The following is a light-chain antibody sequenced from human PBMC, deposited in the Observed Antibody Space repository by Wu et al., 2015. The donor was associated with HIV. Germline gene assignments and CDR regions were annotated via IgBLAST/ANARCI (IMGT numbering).Light chain of an antibody. V-gene: IGKV3-20*01. J-gene: IGKJ1*01. CDR3: QQYATSPRT. CDR1: QSVNSAY. CDR2: GAS. Sequence: EIVLTQSPGTLFLSPGEGGTLSCRASQSVNSAYLAWYQQKPGQAPKLLIYGASTRATGIPDRFSGSGSGTNFTLTISRLEPEDFALYYCQQYATSPRTFGQGTKVEI.